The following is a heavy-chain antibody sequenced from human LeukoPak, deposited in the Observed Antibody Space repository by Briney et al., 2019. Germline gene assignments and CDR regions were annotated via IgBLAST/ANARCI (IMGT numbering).Heavy chain of an antibody. CDR2: IWYDGSNK. V-gene: IGHV3-33*06. D-gene: IGHD5-24*01. CDR1: GFAFSSYG. J-gene: IGHJ4*02. Sequence: PGGSLRLSCAASGFAFSSYGMHWVRQAPGKGLEWVAVIWYDGSNKYYADSVKGRFTISRDNSKNTLYLQMNSLRAEDTAVYYCANDVEMALDYWGQGTLVTVSS. CDR3: ANDVEMALDY.